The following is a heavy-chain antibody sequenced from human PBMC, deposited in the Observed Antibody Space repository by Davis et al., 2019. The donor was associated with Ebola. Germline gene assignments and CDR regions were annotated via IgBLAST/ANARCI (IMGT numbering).Heavy chain of an antibody. D-gene: IGHD3-10*01. V-gene: IGHV4-59*12. Sequence: SETLSLTCTVSGGSISSYYWSWIRQPPGKGLEWLGYIYYSGSTNYNPSLKSRVTISVDTSKNQFSLKLSSVTAADTAVYYCARDRITMVRGVPYYYYGMDVWGQGTTVTVSS. J-gene: IGHJ6*02. CDR2: IYYSGST. CDR1: GGSISSYY. CDR3: ARDRITMVRGVPYYYYGMDV.